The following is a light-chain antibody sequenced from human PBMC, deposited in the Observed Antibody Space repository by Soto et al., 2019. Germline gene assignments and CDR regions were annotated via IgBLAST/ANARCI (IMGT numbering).Light chain of an antibody. CDR3: QQYATSPLT. V-gene: IGKV3-20*01. J-gene: IGKJ4*01. CDR2: GAS. Sequence: EIVLTQSPGTLSLSPGERATLSCRASQSVFNNHIGWYQQKPGQAPRLLISGASSRATGIPDRFSGSGSGTDFTLTITRVEPEDFAVYYCQQYATSPLTFGGGTKVDIK. CDR1: QSVFNNH.